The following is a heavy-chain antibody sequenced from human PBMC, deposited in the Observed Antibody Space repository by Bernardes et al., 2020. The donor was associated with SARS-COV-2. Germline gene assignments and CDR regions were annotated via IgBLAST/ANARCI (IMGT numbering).Heavy chain of an antibody. V-gene: IGHV1-24*01. J-gene: IGHJ5*02. CDR3: ATSTPYCNSTSCYITWFDP. CDR1: GYTLTELS. D-gene: IGHD2-2*02. Sequence: ASVKVSCKVSGYTLTELSMHWVRQAPGKGLEWMGGFDPEDGETIYAQKFQGRVTMTEDTSTDTAYMELSSLRSEDTAVYYCATSTPYCNSTSCYITWFDPWGQGTLVTVSS. CDR2: FDPEDGET.